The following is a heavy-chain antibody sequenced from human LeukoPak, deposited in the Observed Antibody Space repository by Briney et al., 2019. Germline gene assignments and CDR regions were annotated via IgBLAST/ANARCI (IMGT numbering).Heavy chain of an antibody. V-gene: IGHV3-23*01. CDR3: AKDVHCSGGSCYSPFEYFQH. J-gene: IGHJ1*01. D-gene: IGHD2-15*01. CDR2: ISGSGGST. Sequence: GGSLRLSCAASGFTFSSYAMSWVRQAPGKGLEWVSAISGSGGSTYYADSVKGRFTISRDNSKNTLYLQMNSLRAEDTAVYYCAKDVHCSGGSCYSPFEYFQHWGQGTLVTVSS. CDR1: GFTFSSYA.